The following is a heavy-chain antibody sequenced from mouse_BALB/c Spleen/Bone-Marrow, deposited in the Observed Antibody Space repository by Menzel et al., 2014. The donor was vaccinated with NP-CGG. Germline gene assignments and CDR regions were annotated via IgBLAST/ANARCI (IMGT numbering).Heavy chain of an antibody. CDR2: IDPANGNT. V-gene: IGHV14-3*02. CDR3: SRDYGGTAWFAC. Sequence: VQLQQSGAELVKPGASVKLSCTASGFNIKDTHRHWVKQGPEQGLEWIGRIDPANGNTKYDPNFQGKATITADTSSNTAYLQLSSLTSEDTAVYYCSRDYGGTAWFACWGHGTLVTVSA. D-gene: IGHD1-1*01. CDR1: GFNIKDTH. J-gene: IGHJ3*01.